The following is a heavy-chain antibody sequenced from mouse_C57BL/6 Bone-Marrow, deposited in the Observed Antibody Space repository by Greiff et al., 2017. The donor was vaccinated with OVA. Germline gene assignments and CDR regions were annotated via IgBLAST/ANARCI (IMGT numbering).Heavy chain of an antibody. CDR2: IWSGGST. J-gene: IGHJ3*01. CDR1: GFSLTSYG. CDR3: ARGVYYSIIFAY. D-gene: IGHD2-5*01. Sequence: QVQLKESGPGLAQPSQSLSITCTVSGFSLTSYGVHWVRQSPGKGLEWLGVIWSGGSTDYTAAFISRLSISKDNSKSQVFFKMNSLQADDTAIYYCARGVYYSIIFAYWGQGTLVTVSA. V-gene: IGHV2-2*01.